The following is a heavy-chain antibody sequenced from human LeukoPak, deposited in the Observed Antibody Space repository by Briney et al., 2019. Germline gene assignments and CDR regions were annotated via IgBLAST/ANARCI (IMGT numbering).Heavy chain of an antibody. CDR3: ARTRRGVGDPLDY. CDR1: GFTFSSYS. V-gene: IGHV3-21*01. CDR2: ISSSSSYI. D-gene: IGHD3-10*01. Sequence: GGPLRLSCAASGFTFSSYSMNWVRQAPGKGLEWVSSISSSSSYIYYADSVKGRFTISRDNAKNSLYLQMNSLRAEDTAVYYCARTRRGVGDPLDYWGQGTLVTVSS. J-gene: IGHJ4*02.